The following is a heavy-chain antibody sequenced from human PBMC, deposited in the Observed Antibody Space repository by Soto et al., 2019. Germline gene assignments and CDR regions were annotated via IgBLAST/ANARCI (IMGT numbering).Heavy chain of an antibody. V-gene: IGHV3-30*18. J-gene: IGHJ6*02. D-gene: IGHD3-10*01. CDR1: GFTFSSYG. CDR3: AKARELLWFGAPYYGMDV. Sequence: QVQLVESGGGVVQPGRSLRLSCAASGFTFSSYGMHWVRQAPGKGLEWVAVISYDGSNKYYADSVKGRFTISRDNSKNTLYLQMQSLRAEATAVYYCAKARELLWFGAPYYGMDVWGQGTTVTVSS. CDR2: ISYDGSNK.